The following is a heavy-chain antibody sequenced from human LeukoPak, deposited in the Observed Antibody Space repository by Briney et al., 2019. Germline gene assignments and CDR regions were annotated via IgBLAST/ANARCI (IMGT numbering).Heavy chain of an antibody. CDR2: VNPDSGGI. CDR1: GYTFTDNY. J-gene: IGHJ3*01. Sequence: ASVKVSCKASGYTFTDNYIHWVRQAPGQGLEWMGRVNPDSGGINYAQKFQGRVTMTRDTSINTAFVELRRLRSDDTATYYCAREQNYHDRSGYSDDTFDVWGHGTMITVSS. D-gene: IGHD3-22*01. V-gene: IGHV1-2*06. CDR3: AREQNYHDRSGYSDDTFDV.